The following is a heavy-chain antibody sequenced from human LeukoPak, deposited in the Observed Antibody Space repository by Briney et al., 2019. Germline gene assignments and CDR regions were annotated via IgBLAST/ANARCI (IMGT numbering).Heavy chain of an antibody. D-gene: IGHD3-3*01. J-gene: IGHJ4*02. CDR1: GGSISSYY. Sequence: SETLSLTCTVSGGSISSYYWSWIRQPPGKGLEWIGYIYYSGSTNYNPSLKSRVTISVDTSKNQFSLKLSSVTAADTAVYYCAKDSAKSRLPQVTSPDYWGQGTLVTVSS. CDR3: AKDSAKSRLPQVTSPDY. CDR2: IYYSGST. V-gene: IGHV4-59*12.